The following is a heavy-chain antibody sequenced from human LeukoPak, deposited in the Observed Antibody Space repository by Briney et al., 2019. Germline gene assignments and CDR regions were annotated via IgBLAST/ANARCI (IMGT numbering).Heavy chain of an antibody. D-gene: IGHD2-2*01. J-gene: IGHJ1*01. V-gene: IGHV4-34*01. Sequence: SETLSLTCAVYGGSFSGYYWSWIRQPPGKGLEWIGEINHSGSTNYNPSLKSRVTISVDTSKNQFSLKLSSVTAADTAVYYCARGRYCSSTSCYDLQHWGQGTLVTVSS. CDR2: INHSGST. CDR1: GGSFSGYY. CDR3: ARGRYCSSTSCYDLQH.